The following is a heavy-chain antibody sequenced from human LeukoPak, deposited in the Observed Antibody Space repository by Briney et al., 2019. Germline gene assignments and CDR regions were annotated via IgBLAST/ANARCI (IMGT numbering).Heavy chain of an antibody. CDR3: ARFSGWDEGIAAAGAGEFDY. D-gene: IGHD6-13*01. CDR1: GFTFSSYW. CDR2: IKQDGSEK. Sequence: GGSLRLSCAASGFTFSSYWMSWVRQAPGKGLEWVANIKQDGSEKYYVDSVKGRFTISRDNAKNSLYLQMNSLRAEDTAVYYCARFSGWDEGIAAAGAGEFDYWGQGTLVTVSS. J-gene: IGHJ4*02. V-gene: IGHV3-7*01.